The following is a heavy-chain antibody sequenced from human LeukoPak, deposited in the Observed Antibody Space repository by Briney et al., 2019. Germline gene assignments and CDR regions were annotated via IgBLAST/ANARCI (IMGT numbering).Heavy chain of an antibody. Sequence: GGSLRLSCAASGFTFSSYAMHWVRQAPGKGLEWVAVILYDGSNKYYADSVKGRFTISRDNSKNTLYLQMNSLRAEDTAVYYCARGQVVGAISSGSQNWGQGTLVTVSS. V-gene: IGHV3-30-3*01. CDR3: ARGQVVGAISSGSQN. CDR1: GFTFSSYA. J-gene: IGHJ4*02. CDR2: ILYDGSNK. D-gene: IGHD3-10*01.